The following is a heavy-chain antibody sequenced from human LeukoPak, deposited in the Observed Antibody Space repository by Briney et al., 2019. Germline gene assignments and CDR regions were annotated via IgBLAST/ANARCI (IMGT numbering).Heavy chain of an antibody. J-gene: IGHJ4*02. Sequence: SQTLSLTCTVSGASISGGDYYWNWIRQPPGKGLEWIGYIYASGSTFYSPSLKSRVSISVDTSKKQFSLKLSSVTAADTAVYYCARALSGSYSYYFDYWGQGTLVTVSS. CDR3: ARALSGSYSYYFDY. CDR2: IYASGST. CDR1: GASISGGDYY. D-gene: IGHD1-26*01. V-gene: IGHV4-30-4*01.